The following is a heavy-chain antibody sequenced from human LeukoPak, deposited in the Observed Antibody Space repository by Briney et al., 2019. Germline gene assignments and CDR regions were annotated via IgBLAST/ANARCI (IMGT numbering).Heavy chain of an antibody. CDR1: GYTFTSYD. D-gene: IGHD2-2*01. CDR3: ASRHYCSSTSCQHNWFDP. J-gene: IGHJ5*02. CDR2: MNPNSGNT. V-gene: IGHV1-8*01. Sequence: ASVKVSCKASGYTFTSYDINWVRQATGQGLEWMGWMNPNSGNTGYAQKFQGRVTMTRNTSISTAYMELSSLRSEDTAVYYCASRHYCSSTSCQHNWFDPWGQGTLVTVSS.